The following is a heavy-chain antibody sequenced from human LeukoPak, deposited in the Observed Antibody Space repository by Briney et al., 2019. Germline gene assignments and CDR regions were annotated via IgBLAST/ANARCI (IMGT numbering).Heavy chain of an antibody. V-gene: IGHV4-61*01. CDR2: IYYSGST. CDR1: GGSISSSSYY. Sequence: PSETLSLTCTVSGGSISSSSYYWGWIRQPPGKGLKWIGYIYYSGSTNYNPSLKSRVTISVDTSRNQFSLKLSSVTAADTAVYYCARDAAEDYYYMDVWGKGTTVTVSS. D-gene: IGHD6-13*01. J-gene: IGHJ6*03. CDR3: ARDAAEDYYYMDV.